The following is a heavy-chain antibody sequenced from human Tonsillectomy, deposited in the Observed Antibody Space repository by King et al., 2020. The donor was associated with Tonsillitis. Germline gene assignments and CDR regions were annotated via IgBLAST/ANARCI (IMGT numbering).Heavy chain of an antibody. D-gene: IGHD2-15*01. CDR2: ISGSGGST. J-gene: IGHJ4*02. V-gene: IGHV3-23*04. CDR1: GFTFSSYA. CDR3: AKDRSGYCSGGSCSRGGY. Sequence: VQLVESGGGLVQPGGSLRLSCAASGFTFSSYAMSWVRQAPGKGLEWVSAISGSGGSTYYADSVKGRFTISRDNSKNTLYLQMNRLRAEDTAVYYCAKDRSGYCSGGSCSRGGYWGQGTLVTVSS.